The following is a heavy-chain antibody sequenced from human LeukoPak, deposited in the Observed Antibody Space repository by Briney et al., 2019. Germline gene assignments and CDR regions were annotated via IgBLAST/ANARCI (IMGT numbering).Heavy chain of an antibody. CDR3: ARQYHYDSSGYPYAFEI. CDR1: GYIFTNYW. CDR2: IYSGDSDV. D-gene: IGHD3-22*01. V-gene: IGHV5-51*01. Sequence: GESLKISCKGSGYIFTNYWIGWVRQMPGEGLEWMGIIYSGDSDVRYSPSFQGHVTISGDKSISTAYLQWSSLKASDTAMYYCARQYHYDSSGYPYAFEIWGPGTLVTVSS. J-gene: IGHJ3*02.